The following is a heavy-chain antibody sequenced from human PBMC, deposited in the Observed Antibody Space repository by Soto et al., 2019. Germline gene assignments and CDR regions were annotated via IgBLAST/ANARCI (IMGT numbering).Heavy chain of an antibody. CDR3: ARSSGWHFDS. V-gene: IGHV4-31*03. D-gene: IGHD6-19*01. CDR1: SGSISSGGYY. Sequence: QVQLQESDPGLVKPSQTLSLTCTVSSGSISSGGYYWSWIRQHPGKGLEWIGYIYYSGSTYYNPSLKSRVIMSLDTSKNQLSLKLSSVTAADTAVYYCARSSGWHFDSWGQGSLATVSS. J-gene: IGHJ4*02. CDR2: IYYSGST.